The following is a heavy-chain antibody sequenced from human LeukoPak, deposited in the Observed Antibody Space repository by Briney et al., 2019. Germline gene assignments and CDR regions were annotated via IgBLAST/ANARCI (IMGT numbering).Heavy chain of an antibody. CDR1: GFTFSSYG. V-gene: IGHV3-30*18. Sequence: PGGSLRLSCAASGFTFSSYGMHWVRQAPGKGLEWVAVISYDGSNKYYADSVKGRFTISRDNSKNTLYLQMNSLRAEDTAVYYCAKDESSGWYSVTPSYFDYRGQGTLVTGSS. J-gene: IGHJ4*02. D-gene: IGHD6-19*01. CDR2: ISYDGSNK. CDR3: AKDESSGWYSVTPSYFDY.